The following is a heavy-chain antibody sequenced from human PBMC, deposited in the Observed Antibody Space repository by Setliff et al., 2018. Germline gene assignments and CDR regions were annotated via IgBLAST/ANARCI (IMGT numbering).Heavy chain of an antibody. V-gene: IGHV4-4*02. J-gene: IGHJ4*02. CDR3: ARTGTYRYFDH. CDR1: GGSISSSNW. CDR2: IYHSGSI. D-gene: IGHD1-1*01. Sequence: SETLSLTCTVSGGSISSSNWWTWVRQPPGKGLEWIGEIYHSGSINYNPSLKSRVTMSVDKSKNQFSLKLTSVTAADTAVYYCARTGTYRYFDHWGQGTLVTVSS.